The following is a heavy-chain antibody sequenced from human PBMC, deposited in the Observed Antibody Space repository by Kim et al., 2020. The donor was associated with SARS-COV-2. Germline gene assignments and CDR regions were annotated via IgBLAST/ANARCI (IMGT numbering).Heavy chain of an antibody. D-gene: IGHD6-19*01. CDR3: AIIPGIAVSGSFNYGMDV. J-gene: IGHJ6*02. CDR1: GHTFTSYF. CDR2: INPSSGGT. Sequence: ASVKVSCKASGHTFTSYFIHWVRQAPGQGLEWMGIINPSSGGTRYAQKFQGRVTMTRDTSTSTVYMELSSLRSEDTAVYYCAIIPGIAVSGSFNYGMDVWGQGTTVTVSS. V-gene: IGHV1-46*01.